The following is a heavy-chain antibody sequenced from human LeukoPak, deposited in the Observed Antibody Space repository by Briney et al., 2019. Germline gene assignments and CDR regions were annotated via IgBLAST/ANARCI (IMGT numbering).Heavy chain of an antibody. D-gene: IGHD6-19*01. V-gene: IGHV3-30*18. CDR1: GFTFSNYA. J-gene: IGHJ4*02. Sequence: GGSLRLSCAASGFTFSNYAMSWVRQAPGKGLEWVAVISYDGSNKYYADSVKGRFTISRDNSKNTLYLQMNSLRAEDTAVYYCAKVSSGWYFDYWGQGTLVTVSS. CDR2: ISYDGSNK. CDR3: AKVSSGWYFDY.